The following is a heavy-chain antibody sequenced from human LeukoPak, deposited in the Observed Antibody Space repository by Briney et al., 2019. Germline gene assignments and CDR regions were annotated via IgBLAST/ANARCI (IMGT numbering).Heavy chain of an antibody. CDR2: IYRSGST. CDR1: GYPLSRGYY. D-gene: IGHD5-24*01. J-gene: IGHJ3*02. V-gene: IGHV4-38-2*01. Sequence: ETLSLTRAVSGYPLSRGYYWGWIRQRPGTGLEWMESIYRSGSTYCNPVLKSRVTISVDTSKHRFYLKLSSVTAADRAVYYCARRVVEIATSSAFVIGGQGTMVTL. CDR3: ARRVVEIATSSAFVI.